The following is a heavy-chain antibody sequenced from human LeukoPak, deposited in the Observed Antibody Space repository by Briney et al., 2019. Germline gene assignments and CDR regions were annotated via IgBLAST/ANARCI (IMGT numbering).Heavy chain of an antibody. Sequence: VASVKVSCKASGYTFTSYAMHWVRQAPGQRLEWMGWINAGNGNTKYSQKFQGRVTFSRDTSASTAYMEVSSLRSEDTAVFYCARENSGYDYSFDYWGQGTLVTVSS. J-gene: IGHJ4*02. D-gene: IGHD5-12*01. CDR3: ARENSGYDYSFDY. V-gene: IGHV1-3*01. CDR2: INAGNGNT. CDR1: GYTFTSYA.